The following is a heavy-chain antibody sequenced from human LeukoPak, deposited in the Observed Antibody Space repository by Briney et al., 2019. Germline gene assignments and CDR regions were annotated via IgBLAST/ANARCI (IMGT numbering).Heavy chain of an antibody. V-gene: IGHV1-18*01. J-gene: IGHJ3*02. CDR3: ARAGGWAREDYKGDAFDI. CDR2: ISTYNGNS. Sequence: GASVKVSCKASGYTFTNYGISWVRQAPGQGLEWMGWISTYNGNSNYAQKLQDRVTMTTDTSTTTPYMDLRSLGSDDTAVYYCARAGGWAREDYKGDAFDIWGQGTMVTVSS. CDR1: GYTFTNYG. D-gene: IGHD6-19*01.